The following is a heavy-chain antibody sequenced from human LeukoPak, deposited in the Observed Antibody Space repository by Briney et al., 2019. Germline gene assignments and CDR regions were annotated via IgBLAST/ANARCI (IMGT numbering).Heavy chain of an antibody. J-gene: IGHJ4*02. CDR1: GFTFDNFA. Sequence: GGSLRLSCAASGFTFDNFAMHWVRHPPGKGLEWVSGISWSSGTVAYADSVKGRFTISRDNAKNSLYLQMNNLRTEDTALYYCARRTNNVMCFDYWGQGTLVTVSS. CDR3: ARRTNNVMCFDY. V-gene: IGHV3-9*01. CDR2: ISWSSGTV. D-gene: IGHD2-21*01.